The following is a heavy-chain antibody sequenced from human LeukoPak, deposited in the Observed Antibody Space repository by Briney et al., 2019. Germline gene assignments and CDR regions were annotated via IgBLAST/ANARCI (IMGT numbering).Heavy chain of an antibody. Sequence: PGGSLRLSCASSEFTFSSYVMTWVRQAPGKGLEWVSGISDTGDSTYYADSVKGRFTISRDNSKNTVYLQMNSLRTEDSAMYYCAKAGYCATTGCPDYYYMDVWGRGTTVTVSS. D-gene: IGHD2-8*01. CDR2: ISDTGDST. V-gene: IGHV3-23*01. CDR1: EFTFSSYV. J-gene: IGHJ6*03. CDR3: AKAGYCATTGCPDYYYMDV.